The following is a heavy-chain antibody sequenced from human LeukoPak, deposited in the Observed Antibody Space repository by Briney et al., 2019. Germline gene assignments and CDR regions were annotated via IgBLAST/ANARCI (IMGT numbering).Heavy chain of an antibody. Sequence: GGSLRLSCAASGFTFSSYSMNWVRQAPGKGLEWVSSISSSSSYIYYADSVKGRFTISRDNAKNTLYLQMNSLRAEDTAVYYCATGIVATIGYYYYYGMDVWGQGTTVTVSS. CDR1: GFTFSSYS. J-gene: IGHJ6*02. CDR3: ATGIVATIGYYYYYGMDV. V-gene: IGHV3-21*01. CDR2: ISSSSSYI. D-gene: IGHD5-12*01.